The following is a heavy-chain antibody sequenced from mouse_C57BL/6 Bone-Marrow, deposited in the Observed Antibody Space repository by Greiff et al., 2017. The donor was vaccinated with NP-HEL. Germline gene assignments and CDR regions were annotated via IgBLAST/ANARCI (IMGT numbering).Heavy chain of an antibody. CDR2: ISSGSSTL. CDR3: ARRYRGLYYYAMDY. CDR1: GFTFSDYG. D-gene: IGHD2-12*01. V-gene: IGHV5-17*01. Sequence: EVQGVESGGGLVKPGGSLKLSCAASGFTFSDYGMHWVRQAPEKGLEWVAYISSGSSTLYYADTVKGRFTISRGNAKNTLFLQMTSLRSEDTAMYYCARRYRGLYYYAMDYWGQGTSVTVSS. J-gene: IGHJ4*01.